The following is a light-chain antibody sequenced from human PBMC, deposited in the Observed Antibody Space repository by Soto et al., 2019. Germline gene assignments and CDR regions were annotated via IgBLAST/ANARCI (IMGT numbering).Light chain of an antibody. Sequence: ETVLTQSPGTLSLSPGERATLFCRASQSVSSNYLNWFQQKPGQAPRLLIYGVSSRATGIPDRFSGSGAGTDFTLTISRLEPEDFAVYYCHQYGGSPRTFGQGTKVDIK. CDR3: HQYGGSPRT. CDR1: QSVSSNY. CDR2: GVS. V-gene: IGKV3-20*01. J-gene: IGKJ1*01.